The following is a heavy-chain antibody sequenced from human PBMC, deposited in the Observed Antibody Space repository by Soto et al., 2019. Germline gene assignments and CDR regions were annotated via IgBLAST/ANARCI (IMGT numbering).Heavy chain of an antibody. Sequence: ASVKVSCKASGYTFTGYYMHWVRQAPGQGLEWMGWINPNSGGTNYAQKFQGWVTMTRDTSISTAYMELSRLRSDDTAVYCCARSSGYYSYYYYYYGMDVWGQGTTVTVSS. CDR2: INPNSGGT. V-gene: IGHV1-2*04. J-gene: IGHJ6*02. D-gene: IGHD3-3*01. CDR1: GYTFTGYY. CDR3: ARSSGYYSYYYYYYGMDV.